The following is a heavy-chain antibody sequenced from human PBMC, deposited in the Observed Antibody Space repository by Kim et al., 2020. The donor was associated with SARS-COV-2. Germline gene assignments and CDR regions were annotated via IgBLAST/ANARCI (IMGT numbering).Heavy chain of an antibody. J-gene: IGHJ4*02. CDR1: GFTFSSYA. V-gene: IGHV3-23*01. Sequence: GGSLRLSCAASGFTFSSYAMTWVRQAPGKGLEWVSAIIGSDDNTYYADSVKGRFTISRDNSKNTLFLQMNSLRAEDTAVYFCAKMTTAYVTTRGPLDYWGQGTLVTVSS. CDR3: AKMTTAYVTTRGPLDY. D-gene: IGHD4-17*01. CDR2: IIGSDDNT.